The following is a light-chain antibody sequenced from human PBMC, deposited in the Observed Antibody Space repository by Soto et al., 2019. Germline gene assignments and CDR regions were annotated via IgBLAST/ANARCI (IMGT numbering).Light chain of an antibody. CDR2: DVS. Sequence: QSVLTQPASVSGSPGQSIAISCTGSSSDVGGYSYVSWYQQHPGKAPKLMIYDVSNRPSGVSDRFSGSRSGNTASLTISGLHAEDEADYYCRSYTSSSTLVFGGGTQVTVL. CDR1: SSDVGGYSY. J-gene: IGLJ2*01. CDR3: RSYTSSSTLV. V-gene: IGLV2-14*01.